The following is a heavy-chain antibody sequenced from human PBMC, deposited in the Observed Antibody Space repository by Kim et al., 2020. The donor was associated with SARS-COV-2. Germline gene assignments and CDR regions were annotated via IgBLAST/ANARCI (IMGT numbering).Heavy chain of an antibody. CDR2: INHSGST. CDR3: ARDYDSSGYTDYFDY. CDR1: GGSFSGYY. J-gene: IGHJ4*02. D-gene: IGHD3-22*01. V-gene: IGHV4-34*01. Sequence: SETLSLTCAVYGGSFSGYYWSWIRQPPGKGLEWIGEINHSGSTNYNPSLKSRVTISVDTSKNQFSLKLSSVTAADTAVYYCARDYDSSGYTDYFDYWGQGTLVTVSS.